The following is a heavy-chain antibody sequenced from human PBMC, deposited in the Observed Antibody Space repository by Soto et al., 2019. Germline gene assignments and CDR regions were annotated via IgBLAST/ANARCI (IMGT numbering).Heavy chain of an antibody. CDR3: ARSSYEGSRFDY. D-gene: IGHD3-3*01. V-gene: IGHV1-18*01. Sequence: QVQLVQSGAEVKEPGASVKVSCKAFDYTFLSYGITWVRQAPGQGLEWVGWGSAYNRDTNYAQKFHGRLTMSTDTSTSTAYMELRSLRSDDTAVYYCARSSYEGSRFDYWGQGTLVTVSS. J-gene: IGHJ4*02. CDR1: DYTFLSYG. CDR2: GSAYNRDT.